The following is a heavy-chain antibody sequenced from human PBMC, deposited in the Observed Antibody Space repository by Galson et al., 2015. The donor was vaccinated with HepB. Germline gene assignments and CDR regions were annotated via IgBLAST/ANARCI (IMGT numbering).Heavy chain of an antibody. J-gene: IGHJ4*02. D-gene: IGHD1-26*01. CDR3: ASELVGATLGGY. CDR2: ISSSSSYI. Sequence: SLRLSCAASGFTFSSYSMNWVRQAPGKGLEWVSSISSSSSYIYYADSVKGRFTISRDNAKNSLYLQMNSLRAEDTAVYYCASELVGATLGGYWGQGTLVTVSS. CDR1: GFTFSSYS. V-gene: IGHV3-21*01.